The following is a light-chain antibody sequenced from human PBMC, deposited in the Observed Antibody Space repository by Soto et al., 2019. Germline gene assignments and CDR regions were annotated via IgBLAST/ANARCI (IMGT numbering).Light chain of an antibody. CDR3: CSYAASYTSV. Sequence: QSALTQPRSVSGSLGQSVTISCTGTRSDVSAYQYVSWYQQHPGKAPKLIIYDVTERPSGVPDRFSASKSGSTASLTISGLQAEDEAAYYCCSYAASYTSVFGTETKVTVL. J-gene: IGLJ1*01. V-gene: IGLV2-11*01. CDR2: DVT. CDR1: RSDVSAYQY.